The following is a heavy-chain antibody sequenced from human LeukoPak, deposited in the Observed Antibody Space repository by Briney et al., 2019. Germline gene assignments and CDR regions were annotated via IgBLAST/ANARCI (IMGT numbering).Heavy chain of an antibody. J-gene: IGHJ3*02. CDR3: ARGGGVGATRGGAFDI. V-gene: IGHV3-21*01. D-gene: IGHD1-26*01. Sequence: PGGSLRLSCAASGFTFSSYGMHWVRQAPGKGLEWVSSISSSSSYIYYADSVKGRFTISRDNAKNSLYLQMNSLRAEDTAVYYCARGGGVGATRGGAFDIWGQGTMVTVSS. CDR2: ISSSSSYI. CDR1: GFTFSSYG.